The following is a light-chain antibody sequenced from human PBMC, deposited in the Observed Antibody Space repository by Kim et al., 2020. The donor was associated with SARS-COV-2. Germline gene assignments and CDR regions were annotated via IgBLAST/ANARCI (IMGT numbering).Light chain of an antibody. CDR2: GAS. Sequence: LSPGEMATLSCRASQSVSSSYLAWYQQKPVQAPRLLIYGASSRATGIPDRFSGSGSETDFTLTISRLEPEDFAVYYCQQYGSSPETFGQGTKLEI. V-gene: IGKV3-20*01. J-gene: IGKJ2*01. CDR1: QSVSSSY. CDR3: QQYGSSPET.